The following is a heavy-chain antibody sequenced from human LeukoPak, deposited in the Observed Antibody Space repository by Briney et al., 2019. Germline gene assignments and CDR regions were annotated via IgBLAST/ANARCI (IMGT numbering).Heavy chain of an antibody. V-gene: IGHV3-30*18. CDR1: RFTFSSYG. CDR3: AKDRENYDSSGYYYVLDY. D-gene: IGHD3-22*01. J-gene: IGHJ4*02. Sequence: GGSLRLSCAASRFTFSSYGMHWVRQAPGKGLEWVAVISYEGNNNYYADSVKGRFTISRDNSKNTLYLQMNSLRAEDTAVYYCAKDRENYDSSGYYYVLDYWGQGTLVTVSS. CDR2: ISYEGNNN.